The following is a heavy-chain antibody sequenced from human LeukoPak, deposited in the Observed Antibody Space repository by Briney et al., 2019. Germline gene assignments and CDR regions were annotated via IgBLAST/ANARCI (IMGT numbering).Heavy chain of an antibody. V-gene: IGHV3-23*01. Sequence: GGSLRLSCAASGFTFTNYALSWVLQAPGKGLEWVSGISASGGSTYYADSVKGRFTISRDNSKNTLFLQMNSLRAEDTAVYHCAKSDSSSWYEFYPWGQGTLVTVSS. CDR2: ISASGGST. J-gene: IGHJ5*02. CDR1: GFTFTNYA. D-gene: IGHD6-13*01. CDR3: AKSDSSSWYEFYP.